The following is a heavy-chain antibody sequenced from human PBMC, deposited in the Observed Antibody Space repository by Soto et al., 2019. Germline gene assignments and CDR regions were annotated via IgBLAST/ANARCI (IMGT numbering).Heavy chain of an antibody. Sequence: SLRLSCTASGFTFGDYAMSWVRQAPGKGLEWVGFIRSKAYGGTTEYAASVKGRFTISRDDSKSIAYLQMNSLKTEDTAVYYCTRVPGYSYGRTYYYGMDVWGQGTTVTVSS. CDR2: IRSKAYGGTT. CDR1: GFTFGDYA. V-gene: IGHV3-49*04. D-gene: IGHD5-18*01. J-gene: IGHJ6*02. CDR3: TRVPGYSYGRTYYYGMDV.